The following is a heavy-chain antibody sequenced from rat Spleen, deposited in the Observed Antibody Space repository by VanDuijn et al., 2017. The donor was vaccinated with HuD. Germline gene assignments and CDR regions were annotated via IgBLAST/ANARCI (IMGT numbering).Heavy chain of an antibody. CDR1: GFTFSSYW. V-gene: IGHV5-58*01. D-gene: IGHD1-11*01. CDR3: ARHGAEGTYFDY. Sequence: EVQLVETGGGLVQPGRSLKLSCVASGFTFSSYWMYWIRQAPGKGLEWVSSINTDGGSTYYPDSVKGRFTISRDNAKSILYLQMDSLRSEDTATCYCARHGAEGTYFDYWGQGVMVTVSS. CDR2: INTDGGST. J-gene: IGHJ2*01.